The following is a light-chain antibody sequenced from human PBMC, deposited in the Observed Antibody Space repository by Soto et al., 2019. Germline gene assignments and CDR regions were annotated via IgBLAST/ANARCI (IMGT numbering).Light chain of an antibody. Sequence: QSALTQPASVSGSPGQSITISCTGTSSDVGSCNCVSWYQQHPGKAPTLMIYEVNKRPSGVSNRFSGSKSGNTASLTISGLQAEDDADYYCCSSIASPNWVFGGGTKLTVL. CDR3: CSSIASPNWV. V-gene: IGLV2-23*02. CDR2: EVN. CDR1: SSDVGSCNC. J-gene: IGLJ3*02.